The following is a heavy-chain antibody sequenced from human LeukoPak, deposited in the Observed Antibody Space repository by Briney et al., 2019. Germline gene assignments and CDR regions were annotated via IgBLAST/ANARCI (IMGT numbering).Heavy chain of an antibody. J-gene: IGHJ3*02. Sequence: ASETLSLTCTVSGGSIIGHYWSWIRQPPGRGPEWIAYIYHSGTTKYNPSLESRVTISVDASKNQFSLKLTSLTAADTAVYHCARHISGSVAFDMWGQGTMVTVSS. CDR2: IYHSGTT. CDR1: GGSIIGHY. D-gene: IGHD1-20*01. V-gene: IGHV4-59*08. CDR3: ARHISGSVAFDM.